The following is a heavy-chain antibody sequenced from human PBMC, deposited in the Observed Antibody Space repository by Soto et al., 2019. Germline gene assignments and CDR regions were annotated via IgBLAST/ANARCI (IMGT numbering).Heavy chain of an antibody. V-gene: IGHV3-30*18. D-gene: IGHD3-10*01. J-gene: IGHJ6*02. CDR2: ISYDRTTT. Sequence: GGSLRLSCAASGFTFSNYGMHWVRQAPGKGLEWVALISYDRTTTYYTASLKGRFTISRDNSKNTLYLQINSLRTEDTAVYYCAKDARVRGVIISLDVWGQGTTVTVSS. CDR3: AKDARVRGVIISLDV. CDR1: GFTFSNYG.